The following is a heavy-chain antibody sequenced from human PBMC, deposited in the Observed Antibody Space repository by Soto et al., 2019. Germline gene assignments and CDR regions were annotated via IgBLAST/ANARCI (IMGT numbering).Heavy chain of an antibody. CDR2: ISSSSSYI. V-gene: IGHV3-21*01. CDR1: GFTFSSYS. CDR3: AREIHIAACLDY. D-gene: IGHD6-13*01. J-gene: IGHJ4*02. Sequence: EVQLVESGGGLVKPGGSLRLSCAASGFTFSSYSMNWVRQAPGKGLEWVSSISSSSSYIYYADSVKGRFTISRDNAKNSLYLQMNSLRAEDTAVYYCAREIHIAACLDYWGQGTLVTVSS.